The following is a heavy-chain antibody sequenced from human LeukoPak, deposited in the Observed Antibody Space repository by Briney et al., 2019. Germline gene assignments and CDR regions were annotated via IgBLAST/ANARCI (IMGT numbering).Heavy chain of an antibody. Sequence: SETLSLTCTVSGGSISSYYWSWIRQPPGKGLEWIGEINHSGNTNYNPSLKSRVTISVDTSKNQFSLKLSSVTAADTAVYYCARGQRYYYDSSGYGGNWFDPWGQGTLVTVSS. V-gene: IGHV4-34*01. J-gene: IGHJ5*02. CDR1: GGSISSYY. CDR3: ARGQRYYYDSSGYGGNWFDP. CDR2: INHSGNT. D-gene: IGHD3-22*01.